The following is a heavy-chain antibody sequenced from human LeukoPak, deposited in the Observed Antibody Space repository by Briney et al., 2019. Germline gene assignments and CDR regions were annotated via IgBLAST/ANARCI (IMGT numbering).Heavy chain of an antibody. D-gene: IGHD3-3*01. J-gene: IGHJ6*03. Sequence: SETLSLTCAVYGGSFSGYYWSWIRQPPGKGLEWIGEINHGGSTNYNPSLKSRVTISVDTSKNQFSLKLSSVTAADTAVYYCARVYYDFWSGYYGIYYYYYYMDVWGKGTTVTVSS. CDR2: INHGGST. V-gene: IGHV4-34*01. CDR3: ARVYYDFWSGYYGIYYYYYYMDV. CDR1: GGSFSGYY.